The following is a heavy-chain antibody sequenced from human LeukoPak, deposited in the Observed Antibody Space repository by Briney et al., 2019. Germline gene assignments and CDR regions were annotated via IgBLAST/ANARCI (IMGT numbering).Heavy chain of an antibody. D-gene: IGHD6-19*01. CDR2: ISANGDST. Sequence: PGGSLRLSCAASGFTFRSYAMHWVRQAPGQGLEYVSVISANGDSTYCANSVKGRFTISRDNSKNTLYLQMGGLRGEDMAVYYCARRGSSGWYVDVWGKGTTVTVSS. CDR1: GFTFRSYA. V-gene: IGHV3-64*01. J-gene: IGHJ6*03. CDR3: ARRGSSGWYVDV.